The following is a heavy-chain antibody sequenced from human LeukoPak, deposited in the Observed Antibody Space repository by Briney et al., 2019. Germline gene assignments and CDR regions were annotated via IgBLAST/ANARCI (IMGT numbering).Heavy chain of an antibody. J-gene: IGHJ5*02. CDR1: GYTFTSYY. CDR2: INPSGGST. CDR3: TAGTIYYDSSGYFHWFDP. Sequence: ASVKVSCKASGYTFTSYYMHWVRQAPGQGLEWMGIINPSGGSTSYAQKFQGRVTMTRDMSTSTVYMELSSLRSEDTAVYYCTAGTIYYDSSGYFHWFDPWGQGTLVTVSS. D-gene: IGHD3-22*01. V-gene: IGHV1-46*01.